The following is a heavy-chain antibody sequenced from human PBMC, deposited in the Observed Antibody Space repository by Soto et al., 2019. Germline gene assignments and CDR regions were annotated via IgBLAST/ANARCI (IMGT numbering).Heavy chain of an antibody. D-gene: IGHD1-26*01. V-gene: IGHV1-18*01. J-gene: IGHJ4*02. CDR3: ARDLGAQIVDY. CDR1: GYTFTSYG. Sequence: QVQLVQSGAEVKKPGASVKVSCKASGYTFTSYGITWVRQAPGQGLEWMGWISAYNGNTKYAQKFQGRVTMTTDTATSTAYMELRSLRADDTAVYYWARDLGAQIVDYWGQGTLVTVSS. CDR2: ISAYNGNT.